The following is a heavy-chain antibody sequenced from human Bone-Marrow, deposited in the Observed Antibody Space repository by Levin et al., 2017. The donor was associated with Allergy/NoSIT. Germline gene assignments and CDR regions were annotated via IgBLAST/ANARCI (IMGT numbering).Heavy chain of an antibody. CDR1: GFTVSGSY. Sequence: GGSLRLSCAASGFTVSGSYMNWVRQAPGKGLEWVSVIYRTGETYYTDSVRGRFTISRDNSKNTIYLQMNSLRVEDTALYYCVRDTLDTSSRYFDYWGQGVPVTVLS. D-gene: IGHD3/OR15-3a*01. J-gene: IGHJ4*02. CDR3: VRDTLDTSSRYFDY. V-gene: IGHV3-53*01. CDR2: IYRTGET.